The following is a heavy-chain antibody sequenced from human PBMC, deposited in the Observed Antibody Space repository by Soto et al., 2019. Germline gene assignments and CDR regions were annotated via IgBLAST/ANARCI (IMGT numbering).Heavy chain of an antibody. CDR1: GYSFTSYW. D-gene: IGHD2-21*01. V-gene: IGHV5-51*01. CDR2: IYPGDSDT. Sequence: GESLKISCKGSGYSFTSYWIGWVRQMPGKGLEWMGIIYPGDSDTRYGPSFQGQVTISADKSISTAYLQWSSLKASDTAMYYCARSNCGGDCYLVSDAFDIWGQGTMVTVSS. J-gene: IGHJ3*02. CDR3: ARSNCGGDCYLVSDAFDI.